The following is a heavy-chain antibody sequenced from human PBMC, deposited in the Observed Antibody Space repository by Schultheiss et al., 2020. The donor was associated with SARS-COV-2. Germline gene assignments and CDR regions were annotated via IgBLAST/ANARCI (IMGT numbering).Heavy chain of an antibody. V-gene: IGHV3-30*03. Sequence: GGSLRLSCAASGFTFSSYWMNWVRQVPGKGLEWVAVISYDGSNKYYADSVKGRFTISRDNAKNSLYLQMNSLRAKDTAVYYCETTVTNYWGQGTLVTVSS. CDR1: GFTFSSYW. D-gene: IGHD4-17*01. CDR2: ISYDGSNK. CDR3: ETTVTNY. J-gene: IGHJ4*02.